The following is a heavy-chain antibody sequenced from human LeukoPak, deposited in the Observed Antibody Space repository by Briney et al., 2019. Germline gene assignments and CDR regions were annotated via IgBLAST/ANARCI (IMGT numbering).Heavy chain of an antibody. CDR2: INPSSGGT. V-gene: IGHV1-2*02. CDR3: ARDRSGYCTNGVCSSHPYYYYYYMDV. Sequence: ASVKVSCKASGYTFTGYYMHWVRQAPGQGLEWMGWINPSSGGTNYAQKFQGRVTMTRDTSISTAYMELSRLRSDDTAVYYCARDRSGYCTNGVCSSHPYYYYYYMDVWGKGTTVTVSS. D-gene: IGHD2-8*01. CDR1: GYTFTGYY. J-gene: IGHJ6*03.